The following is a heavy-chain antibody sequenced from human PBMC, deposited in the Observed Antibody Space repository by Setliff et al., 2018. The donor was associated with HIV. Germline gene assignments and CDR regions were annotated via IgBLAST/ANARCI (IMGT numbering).Heavy chain of an antibody. D-gene: IGHD1-7*01. J-gene: IGHJ3*02. CDR3: ARETTSHAFDI. Sequence: GGSLRLSCAASGFTLSSYSINWVRQAPGKGLEWVSSISSSSSYIYYADSVKGRFTISRDNAKNSLYLQMNSLRAEDTAVYYCARETTSHAFDIWGQGTMVTVSS. V-gene: IGHV3-21*01. CDR2: ISSSSSYI. CDR1: GFTLSSYS.